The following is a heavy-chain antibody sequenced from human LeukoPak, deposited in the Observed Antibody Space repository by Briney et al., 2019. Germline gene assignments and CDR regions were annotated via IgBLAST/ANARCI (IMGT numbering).Heavy chain of an antibody. V-gene: IGHV4-34*01. CDR2: GSDRGGT. D-gene: IGHD5-18*01. CDR3: ARGEYSYGYPFDY. CDR1: GSSLNGHY. J-gene: IGHJ4*02. Sequence: SETLSLTCAVYGSSLNGHYWSWIRQSPGKGLEWIGEGSDRGGTKFNPSLRGRVSISADTSKTQFSLKLSSVTAADTAVYYCARGEYSYGYPFDYWGQGTLVTVSS.